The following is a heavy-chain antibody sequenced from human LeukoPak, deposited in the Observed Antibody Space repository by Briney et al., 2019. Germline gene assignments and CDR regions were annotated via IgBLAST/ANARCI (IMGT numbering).Heavy chain of an antibody. CDR3: ARESLSASIAARRGYFDY. Sequence: ASVTVSCKASGYTFTGYYMHWVRQAPGQGLEWMGWINPNSGGTNYAQKFQGRVTMTRDTSISTAYMELSRLRSDDTAVYYCARESLSASIAARRGYFDYWGQGTLVTVSS. CDR1: GYTFTGYY. V-gene: IGHV1-2*02. D-gene: IGHD6-6*01. CDR2: INPNSGGT. J-gene: IGHJ4*02.